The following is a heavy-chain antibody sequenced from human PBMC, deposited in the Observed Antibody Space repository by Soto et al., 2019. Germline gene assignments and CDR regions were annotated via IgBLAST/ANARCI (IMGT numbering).Heavy chain of an antibody. CDR1: GFTFTTYA. J-gene: IGHJ4*02. V-gene: IGHV1-3*01. CDR3: ARGGSGWPFDS. D-gene: IGHD6-19*01. CDR2: INAGNGDT. Sequence: GASVKVSCKTSGFTFTTYAIYWVRQAPGQRLECMGRINAGNGDTAYSQKFQGRVTITRDTSASAAYMDLSNLGSEDTAVYYCARGGSGWPFDSWGQGTLVTVSS.